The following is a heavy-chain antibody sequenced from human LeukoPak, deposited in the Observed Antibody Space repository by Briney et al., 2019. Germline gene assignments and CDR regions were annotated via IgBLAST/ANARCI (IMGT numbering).Heavy chain of an antibody. CDR1: GGSISSGGYY. CDR3: ARVPSSGYYPLFDY. Sequence: SETLSLTCTVSGGSISSGGYYWSWIRQHPGKGLEWIGYIYHSGSTYYNPSLKSRVTISVDTSKNQFSLKLSSVTAADTAVYYCARVPSSGYYPLFDYWGQGTLVTVSS. J-gene: IGHJ4*02. D-gene: IGHD3-22*01. V-gene: IGHV4-31*03. CDR2: IYHSGST.